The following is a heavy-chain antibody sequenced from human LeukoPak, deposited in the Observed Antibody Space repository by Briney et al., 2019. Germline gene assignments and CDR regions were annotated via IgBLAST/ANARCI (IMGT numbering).Heavy chain of an antibody. D-gene: IGHD3-9*01. CDR1: GGSISSSSYY. V-gene: IGHV4-39*07. J-gene: IGHJ6*03. CDR3: ARVKSWGILTGYYSYMDV. Sequence: PSETLSLTCTVSGGSISSSSYYWGWIRQPPGKGLEWIGSIYYSGSTYYDPSLKSRVTISVDTSKNQFSLKLSSVTAADTAVYYCARVKSWGILTGYYSYMDVWGKGTTVTVSS. CDR2: IYYSGST.